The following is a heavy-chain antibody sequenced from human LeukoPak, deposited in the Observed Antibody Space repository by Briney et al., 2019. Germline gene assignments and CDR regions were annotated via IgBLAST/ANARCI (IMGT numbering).Heavy chain of an antibody. V-gene: IGHV4-59*08. D-gene: IGHD3-10*01. CDR2: IYYNGGA. Sequence: SETLSLTCTVSGDSIRNFYWSWIRQSPGKGLEWIGYIYYNGGATYNPPLKSRLTISLDTSKNLFSLNLNLTSVTAADTAIYFCARHRGYERSFDHWGQGTLVTVSS. CDR3: ARHRGYERSFDH. CDR1: GDSIRNFY. J-gene: IGHJ4*02.